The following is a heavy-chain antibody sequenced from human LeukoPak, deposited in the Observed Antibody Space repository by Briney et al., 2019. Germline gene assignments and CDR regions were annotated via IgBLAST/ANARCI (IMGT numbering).Heavy chain of an antibody. D-gene: IGHD1-26*01. V-gene: IGHV3-7*01. CDR3: ARETTIVGATYFDY. J-gene: IGHJ4*02. CDR1: GFGFSNYW. Sequence: GGSLRLSCLGSGFGFSNYWMTWLRQAPGEGLEWVANIKEDGSVIYYADSVKGRFTISRDNAKNSVYLQMNSLRVEDTAVYYCARETTIVGATYFDYWGQGTLVTVSS. CDR2: IKEDGSVI.